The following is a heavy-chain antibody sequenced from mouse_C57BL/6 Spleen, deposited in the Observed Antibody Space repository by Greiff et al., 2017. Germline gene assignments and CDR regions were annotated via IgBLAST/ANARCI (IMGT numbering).Heavy chain of an antibody. CDR3: ARGDSNYGGYFDY. CDR1: GYTFTSYW. CDR2: IHPNSGST. Sequence: QVQLQQPGAELVKPGASVKLSCKASGYTFTSYWMHWVKQRPGQGLEWIGMIHPNSGSTNYNEKFKSKATLTVDKSSSTAYMQLSSLTSEDSAVYYCARGDSNYGGYFDYWGQGTTLTVSS. V-gene: IGHV1-64*01. J-gene: IGHJ2*01. D-gene: IGHD2-5*01.